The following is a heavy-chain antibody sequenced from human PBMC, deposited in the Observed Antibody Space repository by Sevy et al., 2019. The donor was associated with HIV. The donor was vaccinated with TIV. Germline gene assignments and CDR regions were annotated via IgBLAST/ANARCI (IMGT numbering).Heavy chain of an antibody. CDR3: ARANYGTTSYFDY. D-gene: IGHD3-10*01. Sequence: SLRLSCVVSGFTFSDYAMHWVRQAPGKGLEWVAVISYDGRKQYYADSVKGRFTISRDNSRNGLSLQVNSLRNEDTAVYYCARANYGTTSYFDYWGQGTPLTVSS. CDR1: GFTFSDYA. CDR2: ISYDGRKQ. J-gene: IGHJ4*02. V-gene: IGHV3-30*04.